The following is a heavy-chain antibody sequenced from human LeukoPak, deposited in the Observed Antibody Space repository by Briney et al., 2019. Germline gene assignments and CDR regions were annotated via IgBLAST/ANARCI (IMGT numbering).Heavy chain of an antibody. J-gene: IGHJ4*02. CDR3: ARVDTAMVINY. D-gene: IGHD5-18*01. V-gene: IGHV1-69*02. Sequence: SVKVSCKASGYTFTGYYMHWVRQAPGQGLEWMGRIIPILGIANYAQKFQGRVTITADKSTSTAYMELSSLRSEDTAVYYCARVDTAMVINYWGQGTLVTVSS. CDR2: IIPILGIA. CDR1: GYTFTGYY.